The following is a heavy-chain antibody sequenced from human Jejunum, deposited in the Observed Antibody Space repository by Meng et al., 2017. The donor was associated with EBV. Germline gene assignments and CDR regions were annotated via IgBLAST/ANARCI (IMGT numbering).Heavy chain of an antibody. V-gene: IGHV4-39*01. CDR3: AKTLGDFWSGGLDC. D-gene: IGHD3-3*01. CDR1: GGSISNSIYY. Sequence: QLHLQEPGPGLVKPSETLSLTCTVSGGSISNSIYYWGWIRQPPGKVLEWIGSSYFSGNTYYNPSLKSRVSVSVDTSKNQFSLKLTSVTAADTAVYYCAKTLGDFWSGGLDCWGQGTLVTVSS. CDR2: SYFSGNT. J-gene: IGHJ4*02.